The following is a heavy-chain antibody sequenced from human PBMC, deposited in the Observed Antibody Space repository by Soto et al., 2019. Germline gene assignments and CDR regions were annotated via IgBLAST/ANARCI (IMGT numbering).Heavy chain of an antibody. CDR1: GYTFTTYT. V-gene: IGHV1-18*01. J-gene: IGHJ5*02. Sequence: QVQLVQSGAEVKKPGASVKVSCKASGYTFTTYTISWVRQAPGQGLEWMGWISAYNGNTNYAQKFQGRVTMTTDTSTSTAYMELRSLRSDDTAVYYCARGYYGSGSLGWFDPWGQGTLVTVSS. CDR2: ISAYNGNT. D-gene: IGHD3-10*01. CDR3: ARGYYGSGSLGWFDP.